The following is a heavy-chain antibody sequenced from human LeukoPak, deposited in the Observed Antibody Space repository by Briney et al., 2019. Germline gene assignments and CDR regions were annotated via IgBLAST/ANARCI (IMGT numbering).Heavy chain of an antibody. Sequence: GGSLRLSCAASGFNFIDYSMNWVRQAPGKGLEWISYIGISSGNTKYADSVKGRFTISRDKARNSLYLQMNSLRVEDTALYYCGMDPNGDYVGAFDFWGQGTLVTVSS. J-gene: IGHJ3*01. CDR3: GMDPNGDYVGAFDF. CDR2: IGISSGNT. CDR1: GFNFIDYS. D-gene: IGHD4-17*01. V-gene: IGHV3-48*01.